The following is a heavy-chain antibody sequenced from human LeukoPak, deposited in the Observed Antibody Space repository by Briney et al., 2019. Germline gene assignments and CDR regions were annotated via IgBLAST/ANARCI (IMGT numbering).Heavy chain of an antibody. V-gene: IGHV4-34*01. CDR2: INHSGST. CDR1: GGSFSGYY. J-gene: IGHJ4*02. CDR3: ASRYSSSWYYNY. D-gene: IGHD6-13*01. Sequence: PSETLSLTCAVYGGSFSGYYWRWIRQPQGKGLEWIGEINHSGSTNYNPSLKSRVTISVDTSKNQFSLKLSSVTAADTAVYYCASRYSSSWYYNYWGQGTLVTVSS.